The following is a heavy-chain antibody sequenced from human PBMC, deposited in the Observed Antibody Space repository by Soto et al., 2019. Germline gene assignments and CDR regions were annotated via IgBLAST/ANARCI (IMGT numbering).Heavy chain of an antibody. V-gene: IGHV1-69*13. D-gene: IGHD6-6*01. CDR3: ARVVRDSSSPKYYYYGMDV. Sequence: GASVKVSCKASGGTFSSYAISWVRQAPGQGLEWMGGIIPIFGTANYAQKFQGRVTITADESTSTAYMELSSLRSEDTAVYYCARVVRDSSSPKYYYYGMDVWGQGTTVTVSS. CDR2: IIPIFGTA. J-gene: IGHJ6*02. CDR1: GGTFSSYA.